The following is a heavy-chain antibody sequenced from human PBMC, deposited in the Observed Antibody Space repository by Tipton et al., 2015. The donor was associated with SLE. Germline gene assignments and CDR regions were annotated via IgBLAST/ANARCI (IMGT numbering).Heavy chain of an antibody. CDR2: INPNSGGT. D-gene: IGHD6-13*01. CDR1: GYTFTDYY. Sequence: QLVQSGAEVKKPGASVKVSCKASGYTFTDYYVHWVRQAPGQGLEWMGRINPNSGGTKYAQNFQGRVTMTRDTSISTAYMELRSLRSDDTAVYYCARGIALPVSGFDSWGQGTLVTVSS. V-gene: IGHV1-2*06. J-gene: IGHJ4*02. CDR3: ARGIALPVSGFDS.